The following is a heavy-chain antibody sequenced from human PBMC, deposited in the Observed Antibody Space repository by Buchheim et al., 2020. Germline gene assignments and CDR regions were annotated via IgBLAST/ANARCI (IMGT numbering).Heavy chain of an antibody. CDR3: AKTYYYDSSDERRDAFDI. CDR2: ISYDGSNK. J-gene: IGHJ3*02. D-gene: IGHD3-22*01. V-gene: IGHV3-30*18. Sequence: QVQLVESGGGVVQPGRSLRLSCAASGFTFSSYGMHWVRQAPGKGLEWVAVISYDGSNKYYADSVKGRFTISRDNSKNTLYLQMNSLRAEDTAVYYCAKTYYYDSSDERRDAFDIWGQGT. CDR1: GFTFSSYG.